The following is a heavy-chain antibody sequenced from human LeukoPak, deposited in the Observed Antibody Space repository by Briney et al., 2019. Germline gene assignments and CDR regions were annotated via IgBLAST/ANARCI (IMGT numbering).Heavy chain of an antibody. D-gene: IGHD3-10*01. Sequence: SVKVSCKASGGTFSSYAISWVRQAPGQGLEWMGRIIPILGIANYAQKFQGRATITADKSTSTAYMELSSPRSADTAVYYCAGDMVRGVMVDYWGQGTLVTVSS. CDR1: GGTFSSYA. CDR3: AGDMVRGVMVDY. V-gene: IGHV1-69*04. CDR2: IIPILGIA. J-gene: IGHJ4*02.